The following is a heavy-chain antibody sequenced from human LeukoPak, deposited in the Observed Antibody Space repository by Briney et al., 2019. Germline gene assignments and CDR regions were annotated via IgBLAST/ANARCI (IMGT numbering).Heavy chain of an antibody. CDR2: ISTSTTTI. CDR1: GFSFSSHG. J-gene: IGHJ4*02. V-gene: IGHV3-48*01. D-gene: IGHD1-26*01. Sequence: GGSLRLSCAGSGFSFSSHGMNWVRQAPGKGLEWISYISTSTTTIYYANSVKGRFTISRDNAKKSLYLQMNSLRVEDTGVYYCASWGEGALDNWGQGTLVTASS. CDR3: ASWGEGALDN.